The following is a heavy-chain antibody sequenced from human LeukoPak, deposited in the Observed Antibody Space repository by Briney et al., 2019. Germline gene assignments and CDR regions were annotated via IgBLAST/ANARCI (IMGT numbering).Heavy chain of an antibody. CDR3: ARGSTMIGQGHYAFDI. J-gene: IGHJ3*02. CDR1: GGSIRSYS. V-gene: IGHV4-59*01. D-gene: IGHD3-22*01. CDR2: MYYSGRT. Sequence: SETLSLTCTVSGGSIRSYSWSWIRQAPGKGLEWIGYMYYSGRTSYNPSPKSRVTISVDTSKNHFSLKLRSVTAADTAVYYCARGSTMIGQGHYAFDIWGQGTMVTVSS.